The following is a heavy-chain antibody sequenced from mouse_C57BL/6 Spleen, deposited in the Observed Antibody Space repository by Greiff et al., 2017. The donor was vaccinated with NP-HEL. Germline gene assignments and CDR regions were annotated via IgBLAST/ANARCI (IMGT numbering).Heavy chain of an antibody. CDR1: GYPFTSYW. J-gene: IGHJ1*03. D-gene: IGHD4-1*01. V-gene: IGHV1-61*01. CDR2: IYPSDSGT. CDR3: ARWDYWYCDV. Sequence: QVQLQQPGAELVRPGSSVKLSCKASGYPFTSYWMDWVKQRPGQGLEWIGNIYPSDSGTHYNQKFKDKAPLTVDNSYSTAYSHRSSRTSEDSAGYYCARWDYWYCDVWGTGTTVTVSS.